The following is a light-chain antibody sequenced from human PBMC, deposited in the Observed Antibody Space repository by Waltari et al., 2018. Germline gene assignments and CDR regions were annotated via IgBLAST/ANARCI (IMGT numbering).Light chain of an antibody. CDR3: QQYYTYPLT. Sequence: DIQMNQSPSSLSASVGDRVTITCRASQGIRNSLAWFQQRPGKAPKSLIYDTSSLQSGVPSKFSGSGFGTDFSLTISSLQPEDFATYYCQQYYTYPLTFGGGTKVEIK. CDR1: QGIRNS. CDR2: DTS. J-gene: IGKJ4*01. V-gene: IGKV1-16*02.